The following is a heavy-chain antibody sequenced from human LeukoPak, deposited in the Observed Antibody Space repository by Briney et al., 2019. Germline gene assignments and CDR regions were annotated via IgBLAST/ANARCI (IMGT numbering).Heavy chain of an antibody. CDR1: GGSITSASYF. CDR3: VREVDGFCRAADR. CDR2: VHTSGST. D-gene: IGHD1-26*01. Sequence: PSQTLSLPCKVPGGSITSASYFWSWIRQPAGESLEWIGRVHTSGSTNYKPYLLGRITISLDTSKSQVSLKLRSVTAADTALYFCVREVDGFCRAADRWGQRAQVTVSS. J-gene: IGHJ5*02. V-gene: IGHV4-61*02.